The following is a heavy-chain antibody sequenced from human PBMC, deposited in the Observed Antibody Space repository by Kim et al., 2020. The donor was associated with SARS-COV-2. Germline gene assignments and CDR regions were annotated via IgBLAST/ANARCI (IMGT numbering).Heavy chain of an antibody. Sequence: GGSLRLSCAASGFTFSSYAMSWVRQAPGKGLEWVSAISGSGGSTYYADSVKGRFTISRDNSKNTLYLQMNSLRAEDTAVYYCAKDPPPVAAAGTVLDENWGQGTLVTVSS. CDR2: ISGSGGST. CDR1: GFTFSSYA. V-gene: IGHV3-23*01. CDR3: AKDPPPVAAAGTVLDEN. J-gene: IGHJ4*02. D-gene: IGHD6-13*01.